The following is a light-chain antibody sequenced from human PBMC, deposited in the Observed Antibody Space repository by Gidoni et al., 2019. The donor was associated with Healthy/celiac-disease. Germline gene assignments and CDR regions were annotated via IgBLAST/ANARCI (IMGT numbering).Light chain of an antibody. CDR2: DAS. CDR3: QQYDNPVT. Sequence: DIQMTQSPSSLSASVGDRVTITCQASQDISNYLNWYQQKPGKAPKLLIYDASNLETGVPSRFSGSGSGTDFTFTISSLQPEDIATYYCQQYDNPVTFGGXTKVEIK. CDR1: QDISNY. J-gene: IGKJ4*01. V-gene: IGKV1-33*01.